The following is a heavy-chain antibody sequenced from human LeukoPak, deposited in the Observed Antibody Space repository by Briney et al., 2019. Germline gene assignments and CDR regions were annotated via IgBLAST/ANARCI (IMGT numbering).Heavy chain of an antibody. V-gene: IGHV3-23*01. CDR1: GFTFSSYA. D-gene: IGHD3-22*01. CDR2: ISGSGGST. CDR3: ARSNYYDSSGHLTQYFQH. Sequence: GGSLRLSXAASGFTFSSYAMSWVRQAPGKGLEWVSAISGSGGSTYYADSVKGRFTISRDNSKNTLYLQMNSLRAEDTAVYYCARSNYYDSSGHLTQYFQHWGQGTLVTVSS. J-gene: IGHJ1*01.